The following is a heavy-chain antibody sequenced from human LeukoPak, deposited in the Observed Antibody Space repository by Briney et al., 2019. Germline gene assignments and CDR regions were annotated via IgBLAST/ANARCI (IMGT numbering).Heavy chain of an antibody. D-gene: IGHD6-6*01. CDR2: IRYDGSNK. Sequence: PGGSLRLSCAASGFTFSTYKMIWVRQAPGKGLEWVAFIRYDGSNKYYADSVKGRFTISRDNSKNTLYLQMNSLRAEDTAVYYCAKDPGDSSSSLDYWGQGTLVTVSS. J-gene: IGHJ4*02. CDR3: AKDPGDSSSSLDY. CDR1: GFTFSTYK. V-gene: IGHV3-30*02.